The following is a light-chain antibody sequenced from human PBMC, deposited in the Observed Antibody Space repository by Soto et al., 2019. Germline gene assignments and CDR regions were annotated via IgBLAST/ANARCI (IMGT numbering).Light chain of an antibody. J-gene: IGKJ1*01. Sequence: DIQMTQSPSTLSASVGDRVTISCRASQNINTWLAWYKQQPGKAPQLLIYKASSLESGVPSRFSGSGSGTDFTLTISSLRPDDFVTFYCQQYNSFPTFGQGTKVEIK. V-gene: IGKV1-5*03. CDR3: QQYNSFPT. CDR2: KAS. CDR1: QNINTW.